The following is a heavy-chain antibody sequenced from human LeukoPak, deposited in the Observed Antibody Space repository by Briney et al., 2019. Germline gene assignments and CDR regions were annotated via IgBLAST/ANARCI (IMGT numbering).Heavy chain of an antibody. J-gene: IGHJ4*02. CDR2: INHSGST. V-gene: IGHV4-34*01. D-gene: IGHD6-13*01. CDR3: ARQSSSNWYLDF. CDR1: GGSFSGYY. Sequence: PSETLSLTCAVYGGSFSGYYWSWIRQPPGKGLEWIGEINHSGSTNYNPSLKSRVTMSVDTSKNQFSPKLSSVTAADTAVYYCARQSSSNWYLDFWGQGTLVTVSS.